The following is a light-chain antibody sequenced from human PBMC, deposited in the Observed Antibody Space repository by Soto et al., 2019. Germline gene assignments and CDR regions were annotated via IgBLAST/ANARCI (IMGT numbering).Light chain of an antibody. CDR1: SSDIGAYNF. V-gene: IGLV2-14*03. Sequence: QSALTQPASVSGSPGQSITISCTGPSSDIGAYNFVSWYQQHPGKAPQLMLYDVNIRPSGVSNRFSGSKSGNTASRTISGLQAEDEADYYCTSWTTSTTMIFGGGTKLTVL. CDR3: TSWTTSTTMI. CDR2: DVN. J-gene: IGLJ2*01.